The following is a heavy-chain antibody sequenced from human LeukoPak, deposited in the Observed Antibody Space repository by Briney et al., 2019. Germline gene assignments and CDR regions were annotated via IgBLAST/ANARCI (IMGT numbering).Heavy chain of an antibody. J-gene: IGHJ4*02. CDR3: ARSTGTAVPLFY. D-gene: IGHD4-17*01. V-gene: IGHV4-59*01. CDR1: GGSISGYH. CDR2: IYYSGST. Sequence: SETLSLTCTVSGGSISGYHWSWIRQPPGKGLEWIGNIYYSGSTNYNPSLKSRVTISVDTSKNQFSLKLSSVTAADTAVYYCARSTGTAVPLFYWGQGTLVTVPS.